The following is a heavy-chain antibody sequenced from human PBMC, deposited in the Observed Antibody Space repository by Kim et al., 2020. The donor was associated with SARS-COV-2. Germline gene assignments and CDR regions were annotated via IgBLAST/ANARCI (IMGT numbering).Heavy chain of an antibody. Sequence: RRVTISVDTSKNQFSLKLSSVTAADTAVYYCARDIPYYYGSGSYSRRMDVWGQGTTVTVSS. CDR3: ARDIPYYYGSGSYSRRMDV. D-gene: IGHD3-10*01. V-gene: IGHV4-59*01. J-gene: IGHJ6*02.